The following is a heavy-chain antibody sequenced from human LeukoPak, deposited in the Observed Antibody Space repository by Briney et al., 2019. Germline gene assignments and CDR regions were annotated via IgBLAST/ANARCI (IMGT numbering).Heavy chain of an antibody. CDR1: GFTFSSYS. CDR3: ARDRPTGASRLFVVQ. CDR2: MSSGSRYI. Sequence: GGSLRLSCAASGFTFSSYSMTWVRQAPGKGLEWISSMSSGSRYIYYAASARGRFTISRDNAKNSLSLLVNSLRAEDTAVYYCARDRPTGASRLFVVQWGQGTLVTVSS. V-gene: IGHV3-21*01. J-gene: IGHJ4*02. D-gene: IGHD3-3*01.